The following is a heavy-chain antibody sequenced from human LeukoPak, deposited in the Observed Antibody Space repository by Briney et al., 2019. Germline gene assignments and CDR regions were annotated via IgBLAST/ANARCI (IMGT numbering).Heavy chain of an antibody. V-gene: IGHV3-21*01. CDR3: ARGNEYSSSWYD. CDR1: GFTFSTYT. CDR2: ISSSSSYI. J-gene: IGHJ4*02. Sequence: PGGSLRLSCAASGFTFSTYTMNWVRQAPGKGLEWVSSISSSSSYIYYADSVKGRFTISRDNSKDTLYLQMNSLRTEDTAVYYCARGNEYSSSWYDWGQGTLVTVSS. D-gene: IGHD6-13*01.